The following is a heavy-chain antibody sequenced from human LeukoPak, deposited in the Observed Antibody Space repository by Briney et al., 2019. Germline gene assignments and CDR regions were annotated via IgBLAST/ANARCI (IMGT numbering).Heavy chain of an antibody. CDR3: ARDHYYDSSGYYP. CDR1: GFTFSSYS. Sequence: PGGSLRLSCAASGFTFSSYSMNWVRQAPGKGLGWVSSISSSSSYIYYADSVKGRSTISRDNAKNSLYLQMNSLRAEDTAVYYCARDHYYDSSGYYPWGQGTLVTVSS. J-gene: IGHJ5*02. V-gene: IGHV3-21*01. CDR2: ISSSSSYI. D-gene: IGHD3-22*01.